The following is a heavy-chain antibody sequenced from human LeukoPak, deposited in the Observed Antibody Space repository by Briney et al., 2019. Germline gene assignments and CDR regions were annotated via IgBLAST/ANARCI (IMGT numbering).Heavy chain of an antibody. CDR1: GFTFSSYA. J-gene: IGHJ4*02. CDR2: ISGSGGST. CDR3: AMIGYSSGYALIDY. Sequence: GGSLRLSCAASGFTFSSYAMSWVRQAPGKGLEWVSAISGSGGSTYYADSVKGRFTISRDNSKNTLYLQMNSLRAEDTAVYYCAMIGYSSGYALIDYWGQGTLVTVSS. D-gene: IGHD2-15*01. V-gene: IGHV3-23*01.